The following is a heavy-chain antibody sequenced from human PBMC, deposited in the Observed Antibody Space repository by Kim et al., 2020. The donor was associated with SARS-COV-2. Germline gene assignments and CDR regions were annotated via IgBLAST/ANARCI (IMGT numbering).Heavy chain of an antibody. CDR2: INSDGSST. CDR1: GFTFSSYW. Sequence: GGSLRLSCAASGFTFSSYWMHWVRQAPGKGLVWVSRINSDGSSTSYADSVKGRFTISRDNAKNTLYLQMNSLRAEDTAVYYCARSLAYCGGDCYSYYYYYGMDVWGQGTTVTVSS. CDR3: ARSLAYCGGDCYSYYYYYGMDV. V-gene: IGHV3-74*01. J-gene: IGHJ6*02. D-gene: IGHD2-21*02.